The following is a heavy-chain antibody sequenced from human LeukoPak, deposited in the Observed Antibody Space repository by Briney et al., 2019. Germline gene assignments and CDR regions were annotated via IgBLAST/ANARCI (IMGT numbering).Heavy chain of an antibody. CDR2: ISSSSSTI. D-gene: IGHD3-16*02. V-gene: IGHV3-48*04. CDR1: GFTFSSYS. J-gene: IGHJ4*02. Sequence: PAGGSLRLSCAASGFTFSSYSMNWVRQAPGKGLEWVSYISSSSSTIYYADSVKGRFTISRDNAKNSLYLQMNSLRAEDTAVYYCAREYDYVWGSYPPGYWGQGTLVTVSS. CDR3: AREYDYVWGSYPPGY.